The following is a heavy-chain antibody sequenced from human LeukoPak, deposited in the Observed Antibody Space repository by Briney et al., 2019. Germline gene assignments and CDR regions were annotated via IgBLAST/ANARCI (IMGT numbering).Heavy chain of an antibody. CDR3: AKRPRGNYLDPFDY. J-gene: IGHJ4*02. V-gene: IGHV3-53*01. CDR2: FYTGGNK. D-gene: IGHD3-10*01. Sequence: GGSLRLSCAVSGFSVSDKYMSWVRQAPGKGLEWVSVFYTGGNKYYADFVKGRFTISRDNSNNMVFLQMNSLTVEDTAVYYCAKRPRGNYLDPFDYWGQGTLVTVSS. CDR1: GFSVSDKY.